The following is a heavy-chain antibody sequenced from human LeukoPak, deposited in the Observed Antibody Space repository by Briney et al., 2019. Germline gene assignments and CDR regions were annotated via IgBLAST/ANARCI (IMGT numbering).Heavy chain of an antibody. D-gene: IGHD4-11*01. CDR2: IYYSGST. Sequence: SDTLSLTCTVSGGSINSYYWSWIRQPPGKGLEWIGYIYYSGSTNYNPSLKSRVTISVDTSTVSLRLSSVTATDTAVYYCARQPTAPDYWGQGTLVTVSS. J-gene: IGHJ4*02. CDR3: ARQPTAPDY. CDR1: GGSINSYY. V-gene: IGHV4-59*08.